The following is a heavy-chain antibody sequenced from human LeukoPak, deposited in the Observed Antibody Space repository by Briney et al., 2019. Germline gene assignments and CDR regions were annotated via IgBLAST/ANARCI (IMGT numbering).Heavy chain of an antibody. J-gene: IGHJ4*02. CDR1: GYSFTSYW. D-gene: IGHD6-6*01. Sequence: GESLKISCKGSGYSFTSYWIGWVRQMPGKGLGWIGIIYPGDSDTRYSPSFQGQVTISADKSISTAYLQWSSLKASDTAMYYCARHRGSKASSFDYRGQGTLVTVSS. CDR3: ARHRGSKASSFDY. V-gene: IGHV5-51*01. CDR2: IYPGDSDT.